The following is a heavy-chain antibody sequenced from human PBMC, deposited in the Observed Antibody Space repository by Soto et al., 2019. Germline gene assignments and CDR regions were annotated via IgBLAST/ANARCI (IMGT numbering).Heavy chain of an antibody. Sequence: ASVKVSCKASGYTFTSYDINWVRQATGQGLEWMGWMNPNSGNTGYAQKFKGRVTMTRNTSISTAYMELSSLRSEDTAVYYCARFRLFDWLLRVYYYYYMYVWGKVTKVTVSS. CDR3: ARFRLFDWLLRVYYYYYMYV. D-gene: IGHD3-9*01. CDR1: GYTFTSYD. CDR2: MNPNSGNT. V-gene: IGHV1-8*01. J-gene: IGHJ6*03.